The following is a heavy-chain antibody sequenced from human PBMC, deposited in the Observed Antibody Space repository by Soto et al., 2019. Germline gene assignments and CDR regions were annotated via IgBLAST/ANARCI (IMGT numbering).Heavy chain of an antibody. V-gene: IGHV4-31*03. CDR3: ARDAAEYYFDY. J-gene: IGHJ4*02. D-gene: IGHD6-25*01. Sequence: QVQLKESGPGLVKPSQTLSLTCTVSGGSISSGGQYWSWIRQHPGKGLEWIGYTYDSGSTYYNPSLRSRVTISVDTSKKQFSLKLRAVTAADTAVYYCARDAAEYYFDYWGQGTLVTVSS. CDR1: GGSISSGGQY. CDR2: TYDSGST.